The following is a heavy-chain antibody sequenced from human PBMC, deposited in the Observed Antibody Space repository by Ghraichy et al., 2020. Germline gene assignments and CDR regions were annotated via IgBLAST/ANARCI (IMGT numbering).Heavy chain of an antibody. Sequence: SETLSLTCTVSSGSISSGSYYWSWIRQPAGKGLEWIGRIYTSGSTNFNPSLKSRVTMSLDTSKNQFSLKLSSVTAADTAVYYCARGPYDSSSSYGYGRPRKWYFDLWGRGTLVTVSS. CDR3: ARGPYDSSSSYGYGRPRKWYFDL. V-gene: IGHV4-61*02. J-gene: IGHJ2*01. D-gene: IGHD3-22*01. CDR1: SGSISSGSYY. CDR2: IYTSGST.